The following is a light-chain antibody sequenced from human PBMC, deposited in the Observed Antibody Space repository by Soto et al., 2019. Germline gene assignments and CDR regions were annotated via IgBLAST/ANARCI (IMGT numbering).Light chain of an antibody. Sequence: EIVLTQSPGTLSLSPGERATLSCRASRSFASSYLAWYQQKPGQAPRLLIYAASTRATGIPDRFSGSGSATDFTLTISRLEPDDFATYYCQQYDSASPTFGQGTKLEIK. CDR1: RSFASSY. V-gene: IGKV3-20*01. CDR2: AAS. CDR3: QQYDSASPT. J-gene: IGKJ2*01.